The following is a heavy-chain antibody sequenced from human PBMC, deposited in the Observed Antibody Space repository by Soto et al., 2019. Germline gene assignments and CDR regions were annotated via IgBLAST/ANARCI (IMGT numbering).Heavy chain of an antibody. CDR1: GGSISSSNW. J-gene: IGHJ5*02. Sequence: QVQLQESGPGLVKPSGTLSLTCAVSGGSISSSNWWSWVRQPPGKGLEWIGEIYHSGSTNYNPSPKGRVTISVDKSKTPFCLKLSSVTAAATAVYSCARGVGYGNWFDPWGQGTLVTVSS. V-gene: IGHV4-4*02. CDR3: ARGVGYGNWFDP. D-gene: IGHD1-26*01. CDR2: IYHSGST.